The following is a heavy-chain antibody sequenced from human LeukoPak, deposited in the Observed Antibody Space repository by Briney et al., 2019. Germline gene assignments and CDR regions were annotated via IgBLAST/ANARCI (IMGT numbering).Heavy chain of an antibody. CDR3: ARGRSRGDYYDSSGYYHNFDY. CDR2: INHSGST. Sequence: SETLSLTRAVYGGSFSGYYWSWIRQPPGKGLEWIGEINHSGSTNYNPSLKSRVTISVDTSKNQFSLKLSSVTAADTAVYYCARGRSRGDYYDSSGYYHNFDYWGQGTLVTVSS. CDR1: GGSFSGYY. V-gene: IGHV4-34*01. J-gene: IGHJ4*02. D-gene: IGHD3-22*01.